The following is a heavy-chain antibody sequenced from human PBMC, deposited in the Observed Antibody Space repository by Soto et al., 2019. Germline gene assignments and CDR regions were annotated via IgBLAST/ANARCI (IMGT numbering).Heavy chain of an antibody. V-gene: IGHV1-69*04. J-gene: IGHJ4*02. D-gene: IGHD6-19*01. CDR1: GVTFSSYT. CDR2: IIPILGIA. Sequence: SVKVSCKSSGVTFSSYTISWVRKAPGQGLEWMGRIIPILGIANYAQKFQGRVTITADKSTSTAYMELSSLRSEDTAVYYCARDRVAVAGLDYWGQGTLVTVSS. CDR3: ARDRVAVAGLDY.